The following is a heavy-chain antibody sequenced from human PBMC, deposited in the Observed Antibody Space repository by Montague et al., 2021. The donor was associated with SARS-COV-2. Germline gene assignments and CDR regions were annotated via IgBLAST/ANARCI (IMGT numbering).Heavy chain of an antibody. Sequence: SETLSLTCTVSGGSISGSPYYWGWIRQPPGKGLEWIASIYHTGNTYNNPSLRSRVTISVDTSKNQFSLRLSSVTAADTAVYYCAREPGYSGMHNWFDPWGQGTLVTVSS. CDR1: GGSISGSPYY. V-gene: IGHV4-39*07. D-gene: IGHD2-2*03. J-gene: IGHJ5*02. CDR3: AREPGYSGMHNWFDP. CDR2: IYHTGNT.